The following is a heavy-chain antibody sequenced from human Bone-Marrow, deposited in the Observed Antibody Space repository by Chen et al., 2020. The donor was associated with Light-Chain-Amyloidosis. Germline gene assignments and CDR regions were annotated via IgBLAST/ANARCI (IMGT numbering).Heavy chain of an antibody. V-gene: IGHV1-2*02. D-gene: IGHD6-19*01. CDR3: ARDMSPGIAVSGPYGMDV. Sequence: QVQLVQSVAELRKPGASVKVSCKASGYTFTGYYTHWVRQAPGQGLEWVGWVNPTNGGRNYAQKFQDRVSMTRHTIVRTVYMGLSRLTSDDTAVYFCARDMSPGIAVSGPYGMDVWGQGTTVTVSS. J-gene: IGHJ6*02. CDR2: VNPTNGGR. CDR1: GYTFTGYY.